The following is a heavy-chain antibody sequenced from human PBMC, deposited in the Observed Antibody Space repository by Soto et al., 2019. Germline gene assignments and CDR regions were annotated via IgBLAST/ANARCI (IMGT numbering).Heavy chain of an antibody. D-gene: IGHD3-10*01. V-gene: IGHV1-18*01. Sequence: GPSVKVSCKASGYTFTNYGISWVRQAPGQGLEWMGWISPYKGNTYYAQNLQGRVTMTTDTSTYTACMELRRLRSDDTAVYFCARDLDGSGSYYTDYWGQGTLVTVSS. CDR2: ISPYKGNT. CDR3: ARDLDGSGSYYTDY. J-gene: IGHJ4*02. CDR1: GYTFTNYG.